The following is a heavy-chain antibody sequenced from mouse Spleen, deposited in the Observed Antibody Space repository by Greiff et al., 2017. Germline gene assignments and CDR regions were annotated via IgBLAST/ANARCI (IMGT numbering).Heavy chain of an antibody. CDR3: ARVLWPNYCDY. CDR2: ISSGSSTI. V-gene: IGHV5-17*03. Sequence: EVQLVESGGGLVKPGGSLKLSCAASGFTFSDYGMHWVRQAPEKGLEWVAYISSGSSTIYYADTVKGRFTISRDNAKNTLYLQMSSLKSEDTATYYCARVLWPNYCDYWGQGTTITVSS. CDR1: GFTFSDYG. J-gene: IGHJ2*01. D-gene: IGHD1-1*02.